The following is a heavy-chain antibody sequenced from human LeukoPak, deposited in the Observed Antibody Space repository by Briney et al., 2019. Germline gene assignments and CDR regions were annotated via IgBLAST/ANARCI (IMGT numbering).Heavy chain of an antibody. D-gene: IGHD3-9*01. Sequence: GASVKVSCKASGYTFTSYGISWVRQAPGQGLEWMGWINAGNGNTKYSQKFQGRVTITRDTSASTAYMELSSLRSEDTAVYYCARDFDSPRYYYDILTGYPFDYWGQGTLVTVSS. V-gene: IGHV1-3*01. CDR1: GYTFTSYG. CDR3: ARDFDSPRYYYDILTGYPFDY. CDR2: INAGNGNT. J-gene: IGHJ4*02.